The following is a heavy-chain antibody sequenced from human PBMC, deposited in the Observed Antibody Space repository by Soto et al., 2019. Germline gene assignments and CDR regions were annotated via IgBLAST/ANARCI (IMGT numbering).Heavy chain of an antibody. J-gene: IGHJ4*02. CDR3: AAYTSGPPFEY. CDR2: MNSDGTYI. CDR1: GFTFSSYW. D-gene: IGHD3-16*01. Sequence: EVQLVESGGGLIQPGGSLRLSCAASGFTFSSYWMHWVRQAPGKGPVWVSRMNSDGTYINYADFVKGRFTISRDNTKNTLYLQMNSLRAEDTAVYYCAAYTSGPPFEYWGQGTLLTVSS. V-gene: IGHV3-74*01.